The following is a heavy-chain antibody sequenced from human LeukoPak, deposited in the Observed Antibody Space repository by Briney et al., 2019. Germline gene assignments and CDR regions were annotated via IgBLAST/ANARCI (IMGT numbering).Heavy chain of an antibody. Sequence: AGSLRLSCAASGFTFSSYYMHWVRQAQGQGLVWVARIKDDAVTTTYADPVKGRFTISRDNAKNTLYLQMNSLSAEDTAVYYCARDLRAAADYWGQGTLVTVSS. CDR3: ARDLRAAADY. D-gene: IGHD6-13*01. CDR2: IKDDAVTT. V-gene: IGHV3-74*03. CDR1: GFTFSSYY. J-gene: IGHJ4*02.